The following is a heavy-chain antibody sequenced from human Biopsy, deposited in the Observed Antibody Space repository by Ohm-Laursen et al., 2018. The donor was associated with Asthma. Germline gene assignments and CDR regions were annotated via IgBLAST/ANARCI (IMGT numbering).Heavy chain of an antibody. J-gene: IGHJ3*01. CDR2: VNTGNGDT. Sequence: ASVKVSCKASGYNFISFAIHWVRQAPGQRLEWMGWVNTGNGDTKYSQKFQGRVTITRDTSASTAYMELRSLRSEGTATYYCARTYYDFLTGQVKDVFGAWGQGTMVTVSS. CDR3: ARTYYDFLTGQVKDVFGA. CDR1: GYNFISFA. V-gene: IGHV1-3*04. D-gene: IGHD3-9*01.